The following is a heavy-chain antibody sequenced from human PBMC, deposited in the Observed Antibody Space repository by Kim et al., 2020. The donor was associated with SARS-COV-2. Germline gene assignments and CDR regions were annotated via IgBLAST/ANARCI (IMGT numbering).Heavy chain of an antibody. D-gene: IGHD6-13*01. CDR3: ARHGIAAAGGFDY. Sequence: NPALKSRVTISVDTSKNQFSLKLSSVTAADTAVYYCARHGIAAAGGFDYWGQGTLVTVSS. V-gene: IGHV4-59*08. J-gene: IGHJ4*02.